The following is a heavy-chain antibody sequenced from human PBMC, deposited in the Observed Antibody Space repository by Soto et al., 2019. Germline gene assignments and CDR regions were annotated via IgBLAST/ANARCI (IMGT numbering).Heavy chain of an antibody. V-gene: IGHV4-38-2*02. CDR2: IYHSGST. D-gene: IGHD3-3*01. CDR3: ARDLDFWSGSGPYYYGMDV. J-gene: IGHJ6*02. Sequence: SETLSLTCAVSGYSISSGYYWGWIRQPPGKGLEWIGSIYHSGSTYYNPSLKGRVTISVDTSKNQFSLKLSSVTAADTAVYYCARDLDFWSGSGPYYYGMDVWGQGTTVTVYS. CDR1: GYSISSGYY.